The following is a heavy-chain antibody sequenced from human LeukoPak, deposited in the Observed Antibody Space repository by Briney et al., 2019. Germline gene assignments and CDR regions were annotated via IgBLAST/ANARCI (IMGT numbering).Heavy chain of an antibody. CDR1: GGAISRYY. CDR3: ASGAYSYYSMDV. J-gene: IGHJ6*03. Sequence: PSETLSLTCSVSGGAISRYYWSWIRQPPGKGLEWIGYIYYSGSTNYNPSLKSRVTISVDTSKNQFSLKLSSVTAADTAVYYCASGAYSYYSMDVWGKGTTVTISS. D-gene: IGHD1-26*01. CDR2: IYYSGST. V-gene: IGHV4-59*01.